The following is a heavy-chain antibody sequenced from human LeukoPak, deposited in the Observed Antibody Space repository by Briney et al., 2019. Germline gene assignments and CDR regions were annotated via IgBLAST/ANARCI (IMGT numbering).Heavy chain of an antibody. V-gene: IGHV3-74*01. CDR3: AREGGGSGSGWYYFDY. CDR2: INSDGSST. D-gene: IGHD6-19*01. Sequence: PGGSLRLSCAASGFTFSSYWMHWVRQAPGKGLVWVSRINSDGSSTSYADSVKGRFTISRDNAKNTLYLQMNSLRAEGTAVYYCAREGGGSGSGWYYFDYWGQGTLVTVSS. J-gene: IGHJ4*02. CDR1: GFTFSSYW.